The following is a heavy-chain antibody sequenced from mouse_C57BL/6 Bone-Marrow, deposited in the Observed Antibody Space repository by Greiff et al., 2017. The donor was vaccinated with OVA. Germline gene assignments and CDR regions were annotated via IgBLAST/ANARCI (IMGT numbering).Heavy chain of an antibody. Sequence: EVKLVESGPGMVKPSQSLSLTCTVTGYSITSGYDWHWIRHFPGNKLEWMGYISYSGSTNYNPSLKSRISITHDTSKNHFFLKLNSVTTEDTATYYCARERYYGSSYDWYFDVWGTGTTVTVSS. J-gene: IGHJ1*03. CDR1: GYSITSGYD. D-gene: IGHD1-1*01. CDR2: ISYSGST. CDR3: ARERYYGSSYDWYFDV. V-gene: IGHV3-1*01.